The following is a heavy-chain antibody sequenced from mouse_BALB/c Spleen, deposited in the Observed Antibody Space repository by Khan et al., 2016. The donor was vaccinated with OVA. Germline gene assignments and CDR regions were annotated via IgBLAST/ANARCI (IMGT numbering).Heavy chain of an antibody. V-gene: IGHV2-9*02. CDR3: ARAKGWDNAMDY. CDR1: GFSLTSYG. Sequence: QVQLKESGPGLVAPSQSLSITCTVSGFSLTSYGVHCVRQPPGKGLEWLGVLWAGGSTNYNSALMSRLRIRKENSKSQVFLKMNSLQTDDTAMYYCARAKGWDNAMDYCGQGASVTVAS. CDR2: LWAGGST. D-gene: IGHD4-1*01. J-gene: IGHJ4*01.